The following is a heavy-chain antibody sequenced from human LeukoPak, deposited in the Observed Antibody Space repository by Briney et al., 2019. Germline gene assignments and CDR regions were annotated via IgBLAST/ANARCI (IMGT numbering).Heavy chain of an antibody. V-gene: IGHV3-53*04. CDR3: ARALYDSSGYYIYS. Sequence: GGSLRLSCAASGFTVSSNYMTWVRQAPAKGLEWVSVIYSDDTTYHADSVKGRFTISRHNSKNTLYLQMNSLRAEDTAVYYCARALYDSSGYYIYSWGQGALVTVSS. CDR1: GFTVSSNY. J-gene: IGHJ4*02. CDR2: IYSDDTT. D-gene: IGHD3-22*01.